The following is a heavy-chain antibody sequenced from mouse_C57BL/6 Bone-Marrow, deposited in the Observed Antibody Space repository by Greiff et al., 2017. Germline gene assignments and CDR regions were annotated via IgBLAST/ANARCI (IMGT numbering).Heavy chain of an antibody. V-gene: IGHV1-9*01. Sequence: VKLQESGAELMKPGASVKLSCKATGYTFTGYWIEWVKQRPGHGLEWIGEIFPGSGSTNYNEKFKGKATFTADKSSNTAYLQLSSLTTEDSAIYYCASAYSYETWFAYWGQGTLVTVSA. D-gene: IGHD2-12*01. J-gene: IGHJ3*01. CDR2: IFPGSGST. CDR1: GYTFTGYW. CDR3: ASAYSYETWFAY.